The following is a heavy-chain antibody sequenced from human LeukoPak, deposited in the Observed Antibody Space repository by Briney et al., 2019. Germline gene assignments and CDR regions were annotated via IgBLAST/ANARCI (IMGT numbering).Heavy chain of an antibody. CDR3: TTSLSSGYYIDY. D-gene: IGHD3-22*01. V-gene: IGHV3-15*01. Sequence: PGGSLRLSCAASGFTFSDYFMSWIRQGPGKGLEWVGRIKSKTDGGTTDYAAPVKGRFTISRDDSKNTLYLQMNSLTTEDTAVYYCTTSLSSGYYIDYWGQGTLVTVSS. CDR1: GFTFSDYF. J-gene: IGHJ4*02. CDR2: IKSKTDGGTT.